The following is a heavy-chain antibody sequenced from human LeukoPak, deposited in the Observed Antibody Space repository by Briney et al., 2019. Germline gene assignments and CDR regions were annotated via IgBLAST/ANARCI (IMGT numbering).Heavy chain of an antibody. CDR2: FSSSSSYT. J-gene: IGHJ3*02. V-gene: IGHV3-11*06. CDR1: GFTFSDYY. CDR3: ARGNEYSSGWKYAFDI. D-gene: IGHD6-19*01. Sequence: GGSLRLSCAASGFTFSDYYMSWIRQAPGKGLEWVSFFSSSSSYTNYAASVKGRFTISRANAKNSLYLQMNSLRAEDTAVYYCARGNEYSSGWKYAFDIWGQGTMVTVSS.